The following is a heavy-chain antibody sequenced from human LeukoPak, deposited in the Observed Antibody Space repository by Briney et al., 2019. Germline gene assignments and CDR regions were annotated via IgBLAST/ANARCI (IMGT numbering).Heavy chain of an antibody. CDR2: IFYDGSP. J-gene: IGHJ5*02. CDR3: ASGSGSYSHWFDP. V-gene: IGHV4-39*01. Sequence: PSETLSLTCTVSSGSISNSNYYWGWIRQPPGKGLEWIGSIFYDGSPDYNPSLKSRVTISVDTSKNQFSLKVNSVTAADTAVYFCASGSGSYSHWFDPWGQGILVTVSS. CDR1: SGSISNSNYY. D-gene: IGHD3-10*01.